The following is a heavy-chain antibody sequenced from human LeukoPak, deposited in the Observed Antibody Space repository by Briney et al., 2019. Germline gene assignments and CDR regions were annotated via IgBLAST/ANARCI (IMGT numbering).Heavy chain of an antibody. CDR1: GYSISSGYY. J-gene: IGHJ4*02. Sequence: SETLSLTCTVSGYSISSGYYWGWIRQPPGKGLEWIGSIYHSGSTYYNPSLKSRVTISVDTSKNQFSLKLSSVTAADTAVYYCARGPDRQYYDFWSGYYTGIDYWGQGTLVTVSS. V-gene: IGHV4-38-2*02. CDR3: ARGPDRQYYDFWSGYYTGIDY. D-gene: IGHD3-3*01. CDR2: IYHSGST.